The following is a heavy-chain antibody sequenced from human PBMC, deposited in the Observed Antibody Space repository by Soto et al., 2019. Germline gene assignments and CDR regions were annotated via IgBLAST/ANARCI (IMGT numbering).Heavy chain of an antibody. D-gene: IGHD3-10*01. CDR1: GFTFSSYG. J-gene: IGHJ6*02. CDR2: ISYDGSNK. V-gene: IGHV3-30*18. CDR3: AKEGSTIVRGVRVPYYGMDF. Sequence: GXSLRLSCAASGFTFSSYGMHWVRQAPGKGVEWVAVISYDGSNKYYADSVKGRFTISRDNSKNTLYLQMNSLRAEDTAVYYCAKEGSTIVRGVRVPYYGMDFWAQGTSVTVSS.